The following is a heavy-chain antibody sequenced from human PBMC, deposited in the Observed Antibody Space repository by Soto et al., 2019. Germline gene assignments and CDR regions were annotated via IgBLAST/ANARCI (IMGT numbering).Heavy chain of an antibody. CDR2: IYYSGST. CDR1: GGSISSSSYY. Sequence: QLQLQESGPGLVKPSETLSLTCTVSGGSISSSSYYWGWIRQPPGKGLEWIGNIYYSGSTYYNSSLKRRVTISVDTSKNQFSLKLSSVTAADTAVYYCARLPGRVVVTATYTFDIWGQGTMVTVSS. J-gene: IGHJ3*02. D-gene: IGHD2-21*02. V-gene: IGHV4-39*01. CDR3: ARLPGRVVVTATYTFDI.